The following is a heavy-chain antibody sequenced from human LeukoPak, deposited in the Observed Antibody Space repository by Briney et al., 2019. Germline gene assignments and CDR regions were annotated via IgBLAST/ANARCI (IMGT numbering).Heavy chain of an antibody. J-gene: IGHJ3*02. CDR2: IYYSGST. Sequence: PSETLSLTCTVSGGTISSYYWSWIRQPPGQGLEWIGYIYYSGSTNYNPSLKSRVTISVDTSKSQFSLKLSSVTATDTVVYYCARESGTKRAFDIWGQGTMVTVSS. V-gene: IGHV4-59*01. CDR1: GGTISSYY. CDR3: ARESGTKRAFDI. D-gene: IGHD1-26*01.